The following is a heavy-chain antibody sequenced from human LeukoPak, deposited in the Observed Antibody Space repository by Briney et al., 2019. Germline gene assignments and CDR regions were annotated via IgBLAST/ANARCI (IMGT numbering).Heavy chain of an antibody. V-gene: IGHV3-11*01. CDR3: ARDFTPGYYDSISAFDI. CDR2: ISSSGSAI. D-gene: IGHD3-22*01. J-gene: IGHJ3*02. Sequence: GGSLRLSCAASGFTFTDYYMSWIRQAPGQGLEWVSYISSSGSAINYAESVKGRFTISRDTAKTSLYLQMNSLRAEDTAVYYCARDFTPGYYDSISAFDIWGQGTMVTVSS. CDR1: GFTFTDYY.